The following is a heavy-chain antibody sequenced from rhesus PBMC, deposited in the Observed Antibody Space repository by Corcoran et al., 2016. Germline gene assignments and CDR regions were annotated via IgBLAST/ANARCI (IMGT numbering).Heavy chain of an antibody. D-gene: IGHD6-31*01. J-gene: IGHJ4*01. CDR2: NYGSSGST. CDR1: GGSISSGYD. V-gene: IGHV4-76*01. CDR3: ARAMAAAGNFDY. Sequence: QVQLQESGPGVVKPSETLSLTCAVSGGSISSGYDWSWIRQPPGKGLAWIWYNYGSSGSTNYNPSLKNRVTISKDASKNQFSLKLSSVTAADTAVYYCARAMAAAGNFDYWGQGALVTVSS.